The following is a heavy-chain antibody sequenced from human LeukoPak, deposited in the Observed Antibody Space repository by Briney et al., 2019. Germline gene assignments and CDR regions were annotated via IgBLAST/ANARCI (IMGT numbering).Heavy chain of an antibody. CDR2: ISSSGTTI. V-gene: IGHV3-48*03. D-gene: IGHD1-26*01. CDR1: GFSFSVYE. J-gene: IGHJ4*02. CDR3: ATLTLATSFDY. Sequence: GGSLRLSCAASGFSFSVYEMHWVRQAPGKGVEWISDISSSGTTIYYADSVKGRFTTSRDNAKNSLYLQMNSLRAEDTAVYYCATLTLATSFDYWGQGTLVTVSS.